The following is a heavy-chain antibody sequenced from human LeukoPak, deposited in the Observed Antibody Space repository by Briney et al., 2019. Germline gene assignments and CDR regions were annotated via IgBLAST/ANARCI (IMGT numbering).Heavy chain of an antibody. J-gene: IGHJ4*02. CDR1: GGSFSGYY. CDR2: INHSGST. D-gene: IGHD4-17*01. Sequence: PSETLSLTCAVYGGSFSGYYWSWIRQPPGKGLEWIGEINHSGSTNYNPSLKSRVTISVDTSKNQFSLKLSSVTAADTAVYYCASSPDYGDYYGYWGQGTLVTVSS. CDR3: ASSPDYGDYYGY. V-gene: IGHV4-34*01.